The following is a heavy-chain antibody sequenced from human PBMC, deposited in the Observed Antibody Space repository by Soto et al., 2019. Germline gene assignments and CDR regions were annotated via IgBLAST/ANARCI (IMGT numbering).Heavy chain of an antibody. CDR2: IIPIFGTA. Sequence: SEKVSCKASGGTFSSYAISWVRQAPGQGLEWMGGIIPIFGTANYAQKFQGRVTITADKSTSTAYMELSSLRSEDTAVYYCARVRGTGEDLYYYGMDVWGQGTTVTVSS. CDR1: GGTFSSYA. J-gene: IGHJ6*02. V-gene: IGHV1-69*06. D-gene: IGHD7-27*01. CDR3: ARVRGTGEDLYYYGMDV.